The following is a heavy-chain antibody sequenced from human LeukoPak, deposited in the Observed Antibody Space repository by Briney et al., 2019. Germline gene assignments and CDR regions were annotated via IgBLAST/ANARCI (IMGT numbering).Heavy chain of an antibody. V-gene: IGHV1-69*13. CDR2: IIPIFGTA. CDR1: GGTFSSYA. CDR3: ARVDRNWNYFDY. J-gene: IGHJ4*02. D-gene: IGHD1-20*01. Sequence: SVKVSCKASGGTFSSYAISWVRQAPGQGLEWMGGIIPIFGTANYAQKFQGRVTITADESTSTAYMELSSLRSEDTAVYYCARVDRNWNYFDYWGQGTLVTVSS.